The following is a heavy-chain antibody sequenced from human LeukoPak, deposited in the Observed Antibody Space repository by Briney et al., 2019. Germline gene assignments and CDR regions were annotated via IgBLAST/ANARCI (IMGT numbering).Heavy chain of an antibody. D-gene: IGHD3-3*01. Sequence: GGSPRLSCAASGFTFSSYWMSWVRQAPGKGLEWVANIKQDGSEKYSVDSVKGRFTISRDNAKNSLYLQMNSLRAEDTAVYYCARRITIFGVAYDYWGQGTLVTVSS. CDR1: GFTFSSYW. CDR3: ARRITIFGVAYDY. J-gene: IGHJ4*02. V-gene: IGHV3-7*01. CDR2: IKQDGSEK.